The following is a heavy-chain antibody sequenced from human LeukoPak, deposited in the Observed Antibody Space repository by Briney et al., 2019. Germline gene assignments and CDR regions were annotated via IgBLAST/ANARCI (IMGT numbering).Heavy chain of an antibody. CDR2: INSDGSST. J-gene: IGHJ4*02. D-gene: IGHD3-16*01. CDR3: AKDWGEYFDYVWGSFTSFDS. CDR1: GFSFSNYW. Sequence: GGSLRLSCAASGFSFSNYWMHWVRQAPGKGLVWVSRINSDGSSTTYADSVKGRFTISRDNAKSTLYLQMNSLRAEDTAVYYCAKDWGEYFDYVWGSFTSFDSWGQGTLVTVSS. V-gene: IGHV3-74*01.